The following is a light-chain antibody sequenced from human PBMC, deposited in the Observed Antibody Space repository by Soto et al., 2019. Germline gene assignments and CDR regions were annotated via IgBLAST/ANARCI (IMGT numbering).Light chain of an antibody. J-gene: IGLJ2*01. V-gene: IGLV1-40*01. CDR3: QSYDSSLSGHVV. CDR1: SSNIGAPFD. Sequence: QPVLTQPPSVSGAPGQRVTISCTGSSSNIGAPFDVHWYQHLPGTAPKLLIYGTNNRPSGVPDRFSGSRSGTSASLAITGLQAEDEAVYYCQSYDSSLSGHVVFGGGTKLTVL. CDR2: GTN.